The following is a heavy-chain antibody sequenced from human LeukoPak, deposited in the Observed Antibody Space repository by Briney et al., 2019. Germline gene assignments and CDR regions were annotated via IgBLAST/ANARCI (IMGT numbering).Heavy chain of an antibody. CDR2: INSDGSST. CDR1: GFIFSTYA. CDR3: ARADYDILTGYYWGGYYMDV. V-gene: IGHV3-74*01. Sequence: QPGGSLRLSCAASGFIFSTYAMCWVRQAPGKGLVWVSRINSDGSSTSYADSVKGRFTISRDNAKNTLYLQMNSLRAEDTAVYYCARADYDILTGYYWGGYYMDVWGKGTTVTISS. J-gene: IGHJ6*03. D-gene: IGHD3-9*01.